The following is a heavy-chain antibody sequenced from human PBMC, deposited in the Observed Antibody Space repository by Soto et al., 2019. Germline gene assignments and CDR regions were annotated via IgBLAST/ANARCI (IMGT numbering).Heavy chain of an antibody. CDR2: IIAYNGNT. CDR1: GYTFTSYG. Sequence: ASGKVSCQASGYTFTSYGVSRVRQAPGQGLEWIGWIIAYNGNTNYAQKLQGIVTMTTDTSTSTAHMELRSLRPADPAVYYCARSNSYYDYYKDVWSEGTRVTSP. J-gene: IGHJ6*03. D-gene: IGHD4-4*01. CDR3: ARSNSYYDYYKDV. V-gene: IGHV1-18*01.